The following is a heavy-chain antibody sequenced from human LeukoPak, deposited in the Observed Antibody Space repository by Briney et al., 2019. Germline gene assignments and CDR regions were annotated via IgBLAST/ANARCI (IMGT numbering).Heavy chain of an antibody. CDR3: ARLSYDFWSGYVIGGDY. CDR1: GYSINSGYY. D-gene: IGHD3-3*01. Sequence: SETLSLTCAVSGYSINSGYYWGWIRQPPGKGLEWIGSIYYSGSTYYNPSLKSRVTISVDTSKNQFSLKLSSVTAADKAVYYCARLSYDFWSGYVIGGDYWGQGTLVSVSS. J-gene: IGHJ4*02. CDR2: IYYSGST. V-gene: IGHV4-38-2*01.